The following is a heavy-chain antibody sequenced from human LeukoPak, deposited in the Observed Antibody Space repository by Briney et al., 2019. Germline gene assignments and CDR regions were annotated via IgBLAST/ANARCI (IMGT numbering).Heavy chain of an antibody. CDR2: INHSGST. CDR1: GGSFSGYY. CDR3: ARRGRKGWLQLGGFGY. J-gene: IGHJ4*02. V-gene: IGHV4-34*01. D-gene: IGHD5-24*01. Sequence: SETLSLTCAVYGGSFSGYYWSWIRQPPGKGLEWIGEINHSGSTNYNPSLKSRVTISVDTSKNQFSLKLSSVTAADTAVYYCARRGRKGWLQLGGFGYWGQGTLVTVSS.